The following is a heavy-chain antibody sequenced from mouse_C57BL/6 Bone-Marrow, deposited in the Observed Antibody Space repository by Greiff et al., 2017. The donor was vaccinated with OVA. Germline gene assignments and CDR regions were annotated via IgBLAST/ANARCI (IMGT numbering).Heavy chain of an antibody. V-gene: IGHV5-4*01. D-gene: IGHD2-3*01. J-gene: IGHJ2*01. CDR2: ISDGGSYT. CDR3: ARGLLPYYFDY. CDR1: GFTFSSYA. Sequence: EVQGVESGGGLVKPGGSLKLSCAASGFTFSSYAMSWVRQTPEKRLEWVATISDGGSYTYYPDNVKGRFTISRDNAKNNLYLQMSHLKSEDTAMYYCARGLLPYYFDYWGQGTTLTVSS.